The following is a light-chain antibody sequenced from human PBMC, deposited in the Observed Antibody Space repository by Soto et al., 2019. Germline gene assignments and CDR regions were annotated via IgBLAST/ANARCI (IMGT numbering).Light chain of an antibody. CDR2: KAS. V-gene: IGKV1-5*03. CDR3: QQYNSVSLLT. CDR1: QSISSW. J-gene: IGKJ4*01. Sequence: DIQMTQSPSTLSASVGDRVTITCRASQSISSWLAWYQQKPGKAPKLLIYKASTLESGVPSRFSGSGSGTEFTLTISSLQPDDFATYHCQQYNSVSLLTFGGGTKVDI.